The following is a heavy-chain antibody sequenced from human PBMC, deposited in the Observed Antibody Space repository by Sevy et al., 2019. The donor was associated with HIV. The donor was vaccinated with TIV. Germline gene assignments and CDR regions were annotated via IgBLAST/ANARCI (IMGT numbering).Heavy chain of an antibody. Sequence: GGSLRLSCAASGFAFRGRAMSWVRQAPGKGLEWVSAISRGGGDTYYASSVKGRFTISRDNSKNTRFLHLNSLGVDDTAMFYCATVVRDYGDYVLAFWGQGTLVTVSS. CDR1: GFAFRGRA. CDR3: ATVVRDYGDYVLAF. D-gene: IGHD4-17*01. J-gene: IGHJ4*02. V-gene: IGHV3-23*01. CDR2: ISRGGGDT.